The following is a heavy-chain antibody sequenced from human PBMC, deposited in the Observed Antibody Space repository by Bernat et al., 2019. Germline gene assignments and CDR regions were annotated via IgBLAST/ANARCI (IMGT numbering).Heavy chain of an antibody. Sequence: QVQLVESGGGVVQPVRSLRLSCAASGFTFSDSGMHWVRQSPGKGLEWVAAISYDGRKKYYADSVKGRFTISRENSNNTLDLQMNSLRTEDSAVFYCAKGSTSGKWPSDYWGQGSLVTVSS. CDR1: GFTFSDSG. D-gene: IGHD3-10*01. J-gene: IGHJ4*02. CDR2: ISYDGRKK. V-gene: IGHV3-30*18. CDR3: AKGSTSGKWPSDY.